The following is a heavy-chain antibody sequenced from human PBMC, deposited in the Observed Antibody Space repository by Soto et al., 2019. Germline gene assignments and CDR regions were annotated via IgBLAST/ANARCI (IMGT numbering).Heavy chain of an antibody. Sequence: QVQLVQSGAEVKKPGASVKVSCKASGYTFTSYDIHWVRQATGQGLEWMGWMNPNSGNTGYAQKCQGRVTMTRNTSIRTAYMELSSLRSEDTAIYYCARAVPMNRDSWGQGTLVTVSS. CDR1: GYTFTSYD. CDR2: MNPNSGNT. J-gene: IGHJ5*01. CDR3: ARAVPMNRDS. V-gene: IGHV1-8*01. D-gene: IGHD6-6*01.